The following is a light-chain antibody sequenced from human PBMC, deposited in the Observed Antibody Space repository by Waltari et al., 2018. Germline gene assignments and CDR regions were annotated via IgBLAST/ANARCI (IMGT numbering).Light chain of an antibody. CDR3: QQYEAFPVT. Sequence: DIQMTQSPSTLSASVGARVTTTCRASQSVNRWLAWYQQKPGKAPKLLISKASALQNGVAPRFSGGGSGTEFTLTISNLQPDDSSTYYCQQYEAFPVTFGHGTKVEIK. J-gene: IGKJ1*01. CDR1: QSVNRW. V-gene: IGKV1-5*03. CDR2: KAS.